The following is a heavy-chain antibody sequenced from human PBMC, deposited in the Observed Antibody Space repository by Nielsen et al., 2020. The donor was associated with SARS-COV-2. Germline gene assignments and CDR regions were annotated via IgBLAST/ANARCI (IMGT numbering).Heavy chain of an antibody. J-gene: IGHJ6*04. CDR1: GFTFDDYA. V-gene: IGHV3-23*01. Sequence: GESLKISCAASGFTFDDYAMHWVRQAPGKGLEWVSAISGSGGSTYYADSVKGRFTISRDNSKNTLYLQMSSLRAEDTAVYYCVEGDYDFWSGHLDVWGKGTTVTVSS. CDR3: VEGDYDFWSGHLDV. CDR2: ISGSGGST. D-gene: IGHD3-3*01.